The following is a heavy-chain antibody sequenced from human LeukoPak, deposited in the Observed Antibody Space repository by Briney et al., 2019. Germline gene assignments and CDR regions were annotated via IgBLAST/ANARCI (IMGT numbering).Heavy chain of an antibody. V-gene: IGHV3-48*02. CDR3: ARAMRGGYDY. Sequence: QPGGSLRLSCAASGFTFSTYGMNWVRQAPGKGLEWVSYISSSSDAIYYPDSVRGRFTIFRDNAKNSLYLQMNSLRDEDTAVYYCARAMRGGYDYWGQGTLVTVSS. CDR2: ISSSSDAI. D-gene: IGHD5-24*01. J-gene: IGHJ4*02. CDR1: GFTFSTYG.